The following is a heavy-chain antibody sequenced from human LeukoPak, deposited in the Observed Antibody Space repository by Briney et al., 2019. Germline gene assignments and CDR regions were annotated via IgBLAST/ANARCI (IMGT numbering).Heavy chain of an antibody. J-gene: IGHJ5*02. D-gene: IGHD3-22*01. Sequence: PSETLSFTCAVSGGSISTRSSHWGWIRQPPGKGLEWIGEINHSGSTNYNPSLKSRVTISVDTSNNQFSLKLSSVTAADTAVYYCARLGTGYDSSGYSIGWFDPWGQGTLVTVSS. V-gene: IGHV4-39*01. CDR3: ARLGTGYDSSGYSIGWFDP. CDR2: INHSGST. CDR1: GGSISTRSSH.